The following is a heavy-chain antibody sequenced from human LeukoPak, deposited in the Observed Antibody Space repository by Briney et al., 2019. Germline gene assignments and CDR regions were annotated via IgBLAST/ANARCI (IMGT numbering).Heavy chain of an antibody. CDR1: GFIFSNYV. J-gene: IGHJ4*02. CDR3: AKAGMMSRPFDY. Sequence: GGSLRLSCAASGFIFSNYVMHWVRQPPGKGLEWVAVISYDGSNKYYADSVKGRFTISRDNSKNTLYLQMNSLRAEDTAVYYCAKAGMMSRPFDYWGQGTLVTVSS. V-gene: IGHV3-30-3*01. D-gene: IGHD1-26*01. CDR2: ISYDGSNK.